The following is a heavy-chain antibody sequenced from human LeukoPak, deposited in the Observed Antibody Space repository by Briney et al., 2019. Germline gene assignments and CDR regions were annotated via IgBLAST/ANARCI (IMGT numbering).Heavy chain of an antibody. V-gene: IGHV3-30*04. CDR1: GFTFSSYA. J-gene: IGHJ5*02. D-gene: IGHD1-1*01. Sequence: GGSLRLSCAASGFTFSSYAMHWVRQAPGKGLEWVAVISYDGSNKYYADSVKGRFTISRDNSKNTLYLQMNSLRAEDTAVYYCAGSSTGTTILSTPWGQGTLVTVSS. CDR2: ISYDGSNK. CDR3: AGSSTGTTILSTP.